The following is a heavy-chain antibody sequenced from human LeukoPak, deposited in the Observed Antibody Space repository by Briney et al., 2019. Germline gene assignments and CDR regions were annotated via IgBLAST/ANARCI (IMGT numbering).Heavy chain of an antibody. V-gene: IGHV4-59*12. CDR3: ASYKPDYYDSSGYYPVEDF. CDR2: IYHSGST. D-gene: IGHD3-22*01. CDR1: GGSISSYY. J-gene: IGHJ4*02. Sequence: PSETLSLTCTVSGGSISSYYWSWIRQPPGKGLEWIGYIYHSGSTYYNPSLKSRVTISVDTSKNQFSLKLTSVTAADTAVYYCASYKPDYYDSSGYYPVEDFWGQGTLVTVSS.